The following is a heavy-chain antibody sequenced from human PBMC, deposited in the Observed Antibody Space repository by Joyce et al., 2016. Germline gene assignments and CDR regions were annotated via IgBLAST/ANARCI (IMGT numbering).Heavy chain of an antibody. CDR1: GFSFSGYW. CDR2: INTDGSST. D-gene: IGHD6-6*01. CDR3: VRGISARPGGPNWFDH. V-gene: IGHV3-74*01. Sequence: EVQLVESGGGLVQPGGSLRLSCAASGFSFSGYWIHWVRQTPGKGLVWVSRINTDGSSTGFADSVKGRFTISRDNAKNTLYLQMNSLRAEDTAVYYCVRGISARPGGPNWFDHWDQGTLVTVSS. J-gene: IGHJ5*02.